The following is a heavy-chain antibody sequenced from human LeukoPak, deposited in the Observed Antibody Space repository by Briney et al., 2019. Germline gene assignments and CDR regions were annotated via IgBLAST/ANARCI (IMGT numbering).Heavy chain of an antibody. J-gene: IGHJ4*02. CDR2: IYYSGST. CDR1: GGSISSSSYY. V-gene: IGHV4-39*01. Sequence: SETLSLTCTVSGGSISSSSYYWGWIRQPPGKGLEWIGSIYYSGSTYYNPSLKSRVTISVDTSKNQFSLKLSSVTAADTAVYYCARHYNTLTYYYGSGSLYYFDYWGQGTLVTVSS. D-gene: IGHD3-10*01. CDR3: ARHYNTLTYYYGSGSLYYFDY.